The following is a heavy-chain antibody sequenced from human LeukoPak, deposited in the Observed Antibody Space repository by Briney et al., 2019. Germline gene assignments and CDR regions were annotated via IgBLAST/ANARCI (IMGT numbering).Heavy chain of an antibody. V-gene: IGHV4-59*01. CDR1: GGSISSYY. Sequence: SETLSLTCTVSGGSISSYYWSWIRQPPGKGLEWIGYIYYSGSTNYNPSLKSRVTISVDTSKNQFSLKLSSVTAADTAVYCCARGQWGYDLRHFDLWGRGTLVTVSS. J-gene: IGHJ2*01. D-gene: IGHD5-12*01. CDR2: IYYSGST. CDR3: ARGQWGYDLRHFDL.